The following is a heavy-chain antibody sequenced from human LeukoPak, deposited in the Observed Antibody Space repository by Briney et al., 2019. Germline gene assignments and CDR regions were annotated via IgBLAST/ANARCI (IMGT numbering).Heavy chain of an antibody. V-gene: IGHV3-53*01. Sequence: GGSLRLSCAASGFTVSSNYMSWVRQAPGKGLEWVSVIYSGGSTYYADSVKGRFTISRDNSKNTLYLQMNSLRAEDTAVYYCARVSEIGSGWSPFDYWGQGTLVTVSS. D-gene: IGHD6-19*01. CDR3: ARVSEIGSGWSPFDY. CDR2: IYSGGST. J-gene: IGHJ4*02. CDR1: GFTVSSNY.